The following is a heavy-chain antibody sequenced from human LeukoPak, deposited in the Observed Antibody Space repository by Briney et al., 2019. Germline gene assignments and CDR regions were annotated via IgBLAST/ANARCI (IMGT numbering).Heavy chain of an antibody. Sequence: PRGSLSLSCAASGFTFSNYAMNWVRQAPGKGLEWVSGISGGDGTTFYADSVKGRFTISRDNSKNTLYLQMKSLRAEDTALYYCAKDMAMVLLTAFDIWGQGTMVTVSS. D-gene: IGHD5-18*01. CDR1: GFTFSNYA. CDR2: ISGGDGTT. J-gene: IGHJ3*02. CDR3: AKDMAMVLLTAFDI. V-gene: IGHV3-23*01.